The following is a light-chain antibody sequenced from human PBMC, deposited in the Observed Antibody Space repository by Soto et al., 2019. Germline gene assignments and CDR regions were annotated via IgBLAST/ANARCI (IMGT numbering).Light chain of an antibody. V-gene: IGKV1-27*01. Sequence: DIQMTQSPTSLSASVGDRVTITCRASQGIRNFVAWYQQKPGKAPKLLIYAASTLQSGVPSRLSGSGSGTDFPLTLTSLPPEDVATYSCQKYSSVPVFGPGTKVEIK. J-gene: IGKJ3*01. CDR3: QKYSSVPV. CDR1: QGIRNF. CDR2: AAS.